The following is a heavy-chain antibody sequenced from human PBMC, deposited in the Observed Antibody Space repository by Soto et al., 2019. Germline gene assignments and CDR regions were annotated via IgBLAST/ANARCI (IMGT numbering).Heavy chain of an antibody. CDR2: ISGSSSYI. V-gene: IGHV3-21*01. CDR3: VRDSGNYDFWSGYYPDYYFDY. CDR1: EFAFSSYT. D-gene: IGHD3-3*01. Sequence: EVQLVESGGGLVQPGGSLRLSCAASEFAFSSYTMNWVRQAPGKGLEWVASISGSSSYIYYADSVKGRFTISRDNAKKSLFLQMNSLRAEDTAVYYCVRDSGNYDFWSGYYPDYYFDYWGQGTLVIVSS. J-gene: IGHJ4*02.